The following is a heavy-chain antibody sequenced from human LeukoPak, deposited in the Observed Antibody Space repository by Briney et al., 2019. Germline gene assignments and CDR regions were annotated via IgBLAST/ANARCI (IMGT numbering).Heavy chain of an antibody. J-gene: IGHJ4*02. D-gene: IGHD4-11*01. V-gene: IGHV3-15*01. CDR3: TTAMKNTVTTVHY. CDR2: IKSKTDGGTT. CDR1: GFTFSNAG. Sequence: GGSLRLSCAASGFTFSNAGMSWVRQAPGKGLEWVGRIKSKTDGGTTDYAAPVKGRFSISRDDSKNTLYLQMNSLKTEDTAIYYCTTAMKNTVTTVHYWGQGTLVTVSS.